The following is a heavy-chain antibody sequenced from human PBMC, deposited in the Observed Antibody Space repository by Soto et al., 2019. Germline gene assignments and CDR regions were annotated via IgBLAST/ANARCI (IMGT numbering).Heavy chain of an antibody. CDR3: ARAQMALDAFDI. CDR1: GYTFTGYY. CDR2: INPNSGGT. V-gene: IGHV1-2*04. J-gene: IGHJ3*02. D-gene: IGHD2-8*01. Sequence: QVQLVQSGAEVKKPGASVKVSCKASGYTFTGYYMHWVRQAPGQGLAWMGWINPNSGGTNYAQKVQGWVTMTRDTSISTAYMELSRLRSDDTAVYYCARAQMALDAFDIWGQGTMVTVSS.